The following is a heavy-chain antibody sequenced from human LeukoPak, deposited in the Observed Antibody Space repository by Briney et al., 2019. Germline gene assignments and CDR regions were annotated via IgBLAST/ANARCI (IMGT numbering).Heavy chain of an antibody. CDR1: EFTFSDYY. V-gene: IGHV3-11*01. CDR3: AKSKATPTTFLDY. D-gene: IGHD1-1*01. J-gene: IGHJ4*02. CDR2: ISSSGSTI. Sequence: GGSLRLSCAASEFTFSDYYMSWIRQAPGKGLEWVSYISSSGSTIYYADSVKGRFTISRDNSKNTLYLQMNSLRAEDTAVYYCAKSKATPTTFLDYWGQGTLVTVSS.